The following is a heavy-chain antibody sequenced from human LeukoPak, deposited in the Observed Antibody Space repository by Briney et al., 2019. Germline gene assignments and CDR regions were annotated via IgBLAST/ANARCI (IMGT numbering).Heavy chain of an antibody. J-gene: IGHJ3*01. CDR3: AKDIQLST. Sequence: GGSLRLSCAASGFTFSSAAMTWVRQAPGKGLEWVSLIASSGGSTYYADSVKGRFTISRDNSKYTLSLQMNSLRVEDTAIYYCAKDIQLSTWGLGTMVTVSS. D-gene: IGHD5-24*01. CDR1: GFTFSSAA. V-gene: IGHV3-23*01. CDR2: IASSGGST.